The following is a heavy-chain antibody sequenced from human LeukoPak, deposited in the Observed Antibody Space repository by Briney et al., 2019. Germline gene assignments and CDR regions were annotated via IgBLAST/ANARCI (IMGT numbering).Heavy chain of an antibody. J-gene: IGHJ4*02. CDR2: ISSSSSYI. CDR1: GFTFSSYS. V-gene: IGHV3-21*01. CDR3: ARDGTFTDYGDYGAYAC. Sequence: GGSLRLSCAASGFTFSSYSMNWVRQAPGKGLEWVSFISSSSSYIYYADSMKGRFTISRDNAKNSLYLQMNSLRADDTAVYYCARDGTFTDYGDYGAYACWGQGTLVTVSS. D-gene: IGHD4-17*01.